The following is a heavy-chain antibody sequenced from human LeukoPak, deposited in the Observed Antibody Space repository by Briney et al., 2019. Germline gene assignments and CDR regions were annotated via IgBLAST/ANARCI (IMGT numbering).Heavy chain of an antibody. J-gene: IGHJ4*02. D-gene: IGHD3-3*01. Sequence: SVKISWKASGSTLSSYAIRWVRHAPGQRLEWMGGIIPIFGTANYAQKFQGRVTITTDESTSTAYMELSSLRSEDTAVYYCARLVLRFLEDDDYWGQGTLVTVSS. V-gene: IGHV1-69*05. CDR2: IIPIFGTA. CDR1: GSTLSSYA. CDR3: ARLVLRFLEDDDY.